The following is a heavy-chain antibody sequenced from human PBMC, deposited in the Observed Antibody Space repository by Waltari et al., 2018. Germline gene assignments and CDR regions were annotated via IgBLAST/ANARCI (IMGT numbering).Heavy chain of an antibody. CDR2: IYHSGST. J-gene: IGHJ4*02. CDR3: ARVPLDDYGDDGGVY. Sequence: QVQLQESGPGLVKPSGTLSLTCAVSGGSISSSNWWSWVRQPPGKGLEWIGEIYHSGSTTYNPSLKSRVTISVDKSKNQFSLKLSSVTAADTAVYYCARVPLDDYGDDGGVYWGQGTLVTVSS. CDR1: GGSISSSNW. V-gene: IGHV4-4*02. D-gene: IGHD4-17*01.